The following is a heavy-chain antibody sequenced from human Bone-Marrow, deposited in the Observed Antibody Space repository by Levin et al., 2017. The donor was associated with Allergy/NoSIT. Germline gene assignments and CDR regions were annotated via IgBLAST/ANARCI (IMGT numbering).Heavy chain of an antibody. J-gene: IGHJ6*02. CDR2: IKHHGGEK. V-gene: IGHV3-7*01. CDR3: ARDWMLRDCSSTSCYHPGWDNGLDV. CDR1: GFTFSDFW. Sequence: PGGSLRLSCAASGFTFSDFWMSWVRQAPGKGLEWVASIKHHGGEKYYVDSVRGRFTISRDNPKKSLYLQMTSLRGEDTAVYYCARDWMLRDCSSTSCYHPGWDNGLDVWGQGTTVTVSS. D-gene: IGHD2-2*01.